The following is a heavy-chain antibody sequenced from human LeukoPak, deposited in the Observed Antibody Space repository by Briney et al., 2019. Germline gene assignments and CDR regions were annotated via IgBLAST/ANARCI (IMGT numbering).Heavy chain of an antibody. J-gene: IGHJ4*02. Sequence: GGSLRLSCAASGFTFSSYAMSWVRQAPGKGLEWVPAISGSGGSTYYADSVKGRFTISRDNSKNTLYLQMNSLRAEDTAVYYCAKHRDIFYYFDYWGQGTLVTVSS. D-gene: IGHD2-15*01. CDR3: AKHRDIFYYFDY. V-gene: IGHV3-23*01. CDR2: ISGSGGST. CDR1: GFTFSSYA.